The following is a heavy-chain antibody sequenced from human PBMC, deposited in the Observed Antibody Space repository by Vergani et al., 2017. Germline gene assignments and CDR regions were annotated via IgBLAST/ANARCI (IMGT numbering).Heavy chain of an antibody. V-gene: IGHV4-31*01. CDR3: ARGGGAMEPIDY. J-gene: IGHJ4*02. CDR2: IYYSGST. CDR1: GGSISSGGYY. D-gene: IGHD3-16*01. Sequence: QVQLQESGPGLVKPSQTLSLTCTVSGGSISSGGYYWSWIRQHPGKGLEWIGYIYYSGSTYYNPSLKSLVTISVDTSKNQFSLKLSSVTAADTAVYYCARGGGAMEPIDYWGQGTLVTVSS.